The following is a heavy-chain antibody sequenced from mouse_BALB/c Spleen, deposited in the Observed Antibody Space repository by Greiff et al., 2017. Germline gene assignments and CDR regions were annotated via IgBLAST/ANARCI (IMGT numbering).Heavy chain of an antibody. J-gene: IGHJ4*01. CDR3: SRRDYGSSYAMDY. CDR1: GYTFTDYN. V-gene: IGHV1-18*01. D-gene: IGHD1-1*01. CDR2: INPNNGGT. Sequence: EVQLVESGPELVKPGASVKIPCKASGYTFTDYNMDWVKQSHGKSLEWIGDINPNNGGTIYNQKFKGKATLTVDKSSSTAYMELRSLTSEDTAVYYCSRRDYGSSYAMDYWGQGTSVTVSS.